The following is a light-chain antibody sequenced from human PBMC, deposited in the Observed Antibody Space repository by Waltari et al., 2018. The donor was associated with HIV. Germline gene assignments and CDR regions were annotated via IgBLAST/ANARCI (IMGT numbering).Light chain of an antibody. CDR3: QSADSSDISV. J-gene: IGLJ3*02. V-gene: IGLV3-25*03. CDR1: AFAKKY. CDR2: KDS. Sequence: SYELTQPPSVSVSPGQTATITCSVDAFAKKYAYWYQQKPGQAPVLVMYKDSERPPGIPERFSGSSSGTKVTLTISGVQAEDEADYHGQSADSSDISVFGGGTKLTVL.